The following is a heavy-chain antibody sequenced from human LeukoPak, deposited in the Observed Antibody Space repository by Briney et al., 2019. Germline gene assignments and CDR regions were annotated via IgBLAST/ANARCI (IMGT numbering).Heavy chain of an antibody. CDR3: ARDSVYYDSSN. V-gene: IGHV3-53*01. CDR2: IYSGGST. D-gene: IGHD3-22*01. CDR1: GFTVSSNY. J-gene: IGHJ4*02. Sequence: PGGSLRLSCAASGFTVSSNYMSRVRQAPGKGLEWVSVIYSGGSTYYADSVKGRFTISRDNSKNTLYLQMNSLRAEDTAVYYCARDSVYYDSSNWGQGTLVTVSS.